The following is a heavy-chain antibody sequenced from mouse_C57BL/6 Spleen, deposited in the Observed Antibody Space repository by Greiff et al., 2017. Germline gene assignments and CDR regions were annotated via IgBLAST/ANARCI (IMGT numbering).Heavy chain of an antibody. Sequence: QVQLKQPGAELVKPGASVKLSCKASGYTFTSYWMHWVKQRPGRGLEWIGRIDPNSGGTKYNEKFKSKATLTVDKPSSTAYMQLSSLTSEDSAVYYCARPYGYDGDWYFDVWGTGTTVTVSS. CDR3: ARPYGYDGDWYFDV. CDR2: IDPNSGGT. J-gene: IGHJ1*03. V-gene: IGHV1-72*01. D-gene: IGHD2-2*01. CDR1: GYTFTSYW.